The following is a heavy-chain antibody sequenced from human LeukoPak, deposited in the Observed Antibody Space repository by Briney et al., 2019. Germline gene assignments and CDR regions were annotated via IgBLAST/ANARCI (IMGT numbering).Heavy chain of an antibody. D-gene: IGHD2-2*01. CDR2: ISYDGSNK. CDR1: GFTFSSYG. J-gene: IGHJ5*02. Sequence: GGSLRLPCAASGFTFSSYGMHWVRQAPGKGLEWVAVISYDGSNKYYADSVKGRFTISRDNSKNTLYLQMNSLRAEDTAVYYCAKESVVPAWGQGTLVTVSS. V-gene: IGHV3-30*18. CDR3: AKESVVPA.